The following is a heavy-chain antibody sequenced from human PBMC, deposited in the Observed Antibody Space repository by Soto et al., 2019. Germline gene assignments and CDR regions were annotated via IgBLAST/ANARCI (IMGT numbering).Heavy chain of an antibody. V-gene: IGHV3-33*01. CDR2: IWYDGSNK. Sequence: GSLRLSCAASGFTFSSCGMHWVRQAPGKGLEWVAVIWYDGSNKYYADSVKGRFTISRDNPKNTLYLQMNSLRAEDTAVYYCARDRSSGLDAFDIWGQGTMVTVSS. CDR1: GFTFSSCG. D-gene: IGHD3-22*01. J-gene: IGHJ3*02. CDR3: ARDRSSGLDAFDI.